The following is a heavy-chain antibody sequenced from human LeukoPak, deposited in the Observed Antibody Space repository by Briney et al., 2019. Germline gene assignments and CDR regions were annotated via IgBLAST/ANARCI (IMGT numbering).Heavy chain of an antibody. CDR1: GDPIGSGSYQ. V-gene: IGHV4-61*02. D-gene: IGHD2-2*01. CDR2: IYTSGST. J-gene: IGHJ5*02. CDR3: ARQHACSSTSCYGYWFDP. Sequence: PSQTLSLTCTVSGDPIGSGSYQWSWIRQPAGKGLEWIGRIYTSGSTNYNPSLKSRVTMSVDTSKNQFSLKLSSVTAADTAVYYCARQHACSSTSCYGYWFDPWGQGTLVTVSS.